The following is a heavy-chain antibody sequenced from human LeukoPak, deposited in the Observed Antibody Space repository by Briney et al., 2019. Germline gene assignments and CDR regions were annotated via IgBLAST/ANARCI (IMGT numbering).Heavy chain of an antibody. D-gene: IGHD3-22*01. V-gene: IGHV4-30-4*01. Sequence: SQTLSLTCTVSGGSISSGDYYWSWIRQPPGKGLEWIGYIYYSGSTYYNPSLKSRVTISVDTSKNQFSLKLSSVTAADTAVYYCAREKRSFYYDSSGYPSRQFQHWGQGTLVTVSS. CDR1: GGSISSGDYY. CDR3: AREKRSFYYDSSGYPSRQFQH. J-gene: IGHJ1*01. CDR2: IYYSGST.